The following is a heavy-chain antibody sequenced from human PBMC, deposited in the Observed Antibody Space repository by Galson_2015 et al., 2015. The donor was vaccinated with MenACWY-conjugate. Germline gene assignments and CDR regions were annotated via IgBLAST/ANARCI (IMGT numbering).Heavy chain of an antibody. V-gene: IGHV3-74*01. Sequence: SLRLSCAASGFTASSYWMHWVRQAPGKGLMWVSRINSDGSGTSYADSVKGRFTISRDNAKNTLYLQMNSLRVDDTAVYYCARDRKEVLFLLEGPCDPWGHGTLVTVSS. CDR3: ARDRKEVLFLLEGPCDP. J-gene: IGHJ5*02. CDR2: INSDGSGT. D-gene: IGHD2-21*01. CDR1: GFTASSYW.